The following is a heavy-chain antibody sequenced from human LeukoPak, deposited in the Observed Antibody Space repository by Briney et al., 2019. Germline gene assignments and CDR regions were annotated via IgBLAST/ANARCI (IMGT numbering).Heavy chain of an antibody. D-gene: IGHD2-15*01. CDR1: GYTLTELS. V-gene: IGHV1-24*01. J-gene: IGHJ1*01. Sequence: WASVKVSCKVSGYTLTELSMHWVRQAPGKGLEWMGGFDPEDGETIYAQKFQGRVTMTEDTSTDTAYMELSSLRSEDTAVYYCXXXXXXXXXGSCYVLGFQHWGQGTLVTVSS. CDR3: XXXXXXXXXGSCYVLGFQH. CDR2: FDPEDGET.